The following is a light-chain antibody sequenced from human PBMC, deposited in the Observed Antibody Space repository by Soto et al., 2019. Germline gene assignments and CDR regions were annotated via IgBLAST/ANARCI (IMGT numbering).Light chain of an antibody. J-gene: IGLJ3*02. CDR1: SSDVGGYTY. Sequence: QSALTQPPSASGSPGQSVTISCTGTSSDVGGYTYVSWYQQNPGKAPKLMIYEVSTRPSGVPDRFSGSKSGNTASLTVSGLQAEDEADYYCSSYAGSIWVFGGGTKLTVL. CDR3: SSYAGSIWV. CDR2: EVS. V-gene: IGLV2-8*01.